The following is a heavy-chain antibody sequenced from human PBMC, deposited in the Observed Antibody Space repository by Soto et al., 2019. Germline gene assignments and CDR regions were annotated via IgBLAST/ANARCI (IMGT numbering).Heavy chain of an antibody. CDR1: GGSISSYY. CDR2: IYYSGST. J-gene: IGHJ3*02. Sequence: PSETLSLTCTVSGGSISSYYWSWIRQPPGKGLEWIGYIYYSGSTNYNPSLKSRVTISVDTSKNQFSLKLSSVTAADTAVYYCARQAPIYCSSTSCYGDAFDIWGQGTTVTVSS. D-gene: IGHD2-2*01. CDR3: ARQAPIYCSSTSCYGDAFDI. V-gene: IGHV4-59*08.